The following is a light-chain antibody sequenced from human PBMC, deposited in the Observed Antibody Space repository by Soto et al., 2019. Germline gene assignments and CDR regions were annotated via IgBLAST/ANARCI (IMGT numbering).Light chain of an antibody. J-gene: IGKJ2*01. CDR2: PAS. V-gene: IGKV1-9*01. CDR1: QGISSD. Sequence: DIQLTQSPSFLSASVGDRVTITCWASQGISSDLAWYRQKPGKAPEVLIYPASTLQSGVPSRFSGTGSGTEFTLTVSSLQPEDFATYYCQQVNRYPRTFGQGTKLEIK. CDR3: QQVNRYPRT.